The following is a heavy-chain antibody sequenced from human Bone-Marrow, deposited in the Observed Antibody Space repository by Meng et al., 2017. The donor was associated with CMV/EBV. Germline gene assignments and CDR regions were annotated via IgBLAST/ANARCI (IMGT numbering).Heavy chain of an antibody. D-gene: IGHD3-3*01. CDR1: GGSFSGYY. CDR2: IYYSGST. J-gene: IGHJ4*02. CDR3: ARDRNYDFWSGYPLD. Sequence: VYGGSFSGYYWSWIRQPPGKGLEWNGYIYYSGSTNYNPSLKSRVTISVDTSKNQFSLKLSSVTAADTAVYYCARDRNYDFWSGYPLDWGQGTLVTVSS. V-gene: IGHV4-59*01.